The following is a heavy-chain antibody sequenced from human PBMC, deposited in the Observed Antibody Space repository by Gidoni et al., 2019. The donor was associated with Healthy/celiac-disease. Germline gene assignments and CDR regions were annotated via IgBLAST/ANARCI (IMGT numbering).Heavy chain of an antibody. D-gene: IGHD6-6*01. V-gene: IGHV5-51*01. CDR3: ARLEYSSSSAYYYGMDV. Sequence: EVQLVQSGAEVKKPGESLTISCKGSGYSFTSYWIGWVRQMPGKGLELMGIIYPGDSDTRYSPSFQGQVTISADKSISTAYLQWSSLKASDTAMYYCARLEYSSSSAYYYGMDVWGQGTTVTVSS. CDR1: GYSFTSYW. J-gene: IGHJ6*02. CDR2: IYPGDSDT.